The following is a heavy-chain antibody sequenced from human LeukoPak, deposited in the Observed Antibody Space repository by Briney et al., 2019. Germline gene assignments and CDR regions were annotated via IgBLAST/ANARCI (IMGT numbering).Heavy chain of an antibody. D-gene: IGHD3-16*01. CDR2: ISYDGSNK. J-gene: IGHJ4*02. CDR3: ARVDPITHGLFDY. Sequence: GGSLRLSCAASGFTFSSYAMHWVRQAPGKGLEWVAVISYDGSNKYYADSVKGRFTISRDNSKNTLYLQMNSLRAEDTAVYYCARVDPITHGLFDYWGQGTLVTVSS. CDR1: GFTFSSYA. V-gene: IGHV3-30*14.